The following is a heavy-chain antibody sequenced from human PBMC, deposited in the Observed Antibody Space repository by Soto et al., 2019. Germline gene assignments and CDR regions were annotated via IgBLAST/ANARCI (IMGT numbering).Heavy chain of an antibody. V-gene: IGHV4-30-2*01. J-gene: IGHJ6*02. CDR2: IYHSGST. Sequence: SETLSLTCAVSGGSIGRGGYSWSWTRQPPGKGLEWIGYIYHSGSTYYNPSLKSRVTISVDRSKNQFSLKLSSVTAADTAVYYCARVPDVWGQGTTVSVSS. CDR1: GGSIGRGGYS. CDR3: ARVPDV.